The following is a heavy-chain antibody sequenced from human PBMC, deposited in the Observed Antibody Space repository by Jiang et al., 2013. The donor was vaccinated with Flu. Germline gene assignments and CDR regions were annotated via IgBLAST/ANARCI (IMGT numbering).Heavy chain of an antibody. CDR1: GFTFSSYG. CDR2: IWYDGSNK. CDR3: ARDSSSSWTFDY. V-gene: IGHV3-33*01. D-gene: IGHD6-13*01. J-gene: IGHJ4*02. Sequence: VQLLESGGGVVQPGRSLRLSCAASGFTFSSYGMHWVRQAPGKGLEWVAVIWYDGSNKYYADSVKGRFTISRDNSKNTLYLQMNSLRAEDTAVYYCARDSSSSWTFDYWGQGTLVTVSS.